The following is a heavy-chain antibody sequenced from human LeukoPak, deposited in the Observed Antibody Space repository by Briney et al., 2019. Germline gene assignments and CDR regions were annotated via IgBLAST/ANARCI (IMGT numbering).Heavy chain of an antibody. CDR3: ISLGYSGSSTED. CDR1: GFSFGAYL. J-gene: IGHJ4*02. Sequence: GGSLRLSCTASGFSFGAYLISWVRQAPGKGLEWVGFIRSKAYGGTTEYAASVKGRFTISRDDSKSIAYLQMNSLKTEDTAVYYCISLGYSGSSTEDWGQGTLVTVPS. V-gene: IGHV3-49*04. D-gene: IGHD1-26*01. CDR2: IRSKAYGGTT.